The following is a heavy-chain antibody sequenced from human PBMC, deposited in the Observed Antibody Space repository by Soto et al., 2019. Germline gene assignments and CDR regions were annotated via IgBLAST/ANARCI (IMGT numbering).Heavy chain of an antibody. D-gene: IGHD3-10*01. CDR2: IDPSDSYT. J-gene: IGHJ5*02. CDR1: GYSFTSYW. V-gene: IGHV5-10-1*01. Sequence: PGESLKISCMGSGYSFTSYWISWVRQMPGKGLEWMGRIDPSDSYTNYSPSFQGHVTISADKSISTAYLQWSSLKASDTAMYYCASYYYGSGSSDWFDPWGQGTLVTVSS. CDR3: ASYYYGSGSSDWFDP.